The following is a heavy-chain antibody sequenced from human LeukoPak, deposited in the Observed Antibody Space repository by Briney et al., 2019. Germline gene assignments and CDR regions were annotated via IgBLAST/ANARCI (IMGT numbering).Heavy chain of an antibody. Sequence: PSETLSLTCTVSGGSISSYYWSWIRQPPGKGLEWIGYIYYSGSTNYNPPLKSRVTISVDTSKNQFSLKLSSVTAADTAVYYCARSVSSIAARLGSFGMDVWGQGTTVTVSS. D-gene: IGHD6-6*01. J-gene: IGHJ6*02. V-gene: IGHV4-59*08. CDR2: IYYSGST. CDR3: ARSVSSIAARLGSFGMDV. CDR1: GGSISSYY.